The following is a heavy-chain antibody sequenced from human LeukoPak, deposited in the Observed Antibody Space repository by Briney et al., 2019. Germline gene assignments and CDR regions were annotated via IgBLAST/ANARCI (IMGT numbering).Heavy chain of an antibody. D-gene: IGHD3-9*01. CDR1: GFTFSSYS. J-gene: IGHJ6*02. CDR2: ISSSSSYI. Sequence: PGGSLRLSCAASGFTFSSYSMNWVRQAPGKGLECVSSISSSSSYIYYADSVRGRFTISGDNAKKSLYLQMNSLRAEDTAVYYCARDIYDILTGYYYGMDVWGQGTTVTVSS. CDR3: ARDIYDILTGYYYGMDV. V-gene: IGHV3-21*01.